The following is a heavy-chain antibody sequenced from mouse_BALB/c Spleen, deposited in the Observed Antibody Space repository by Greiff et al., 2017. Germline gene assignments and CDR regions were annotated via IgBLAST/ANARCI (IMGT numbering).Heavy chain of an antibody. Sequence: LQESGAELVRPGTSVKVSCKASGYAFTNYLIEWVKQRPGQGLEWIGVINPGSGGTNYNEKFKGKATLTADKSSSTAYMQLSSLTSDDSAVYFCARSGRYDDGFAYWGQGTLVTVSA. CDR2: INPGSGGT. J-gene: IGHJ3*01. CDR3: ARSGRYDDGFAY. D-gene: IGHD2-14*01. V-gene: IGHV1-54*01. CDR1: GYAFTNYL.